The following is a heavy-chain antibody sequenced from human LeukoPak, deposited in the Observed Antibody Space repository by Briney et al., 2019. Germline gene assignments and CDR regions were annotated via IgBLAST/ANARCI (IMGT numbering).Heavy chain of an antibody. CDR2: IRHSDYT. Sequence: SETLSLTCTVSGGSISSSSYYWSWIRQSAAKGLEWIGRIRHSDYTNYNPSLKSRVSMSIDTSKNQLSLKLRSVTAADTAVYYCARDRRQQSRFYYNMDVWGEGTTVIVSS. V-gene: IGHV4-61*02. CDR3: ARDRRQQSRFYYNMDV. CDR1: GGSISSSSYY. D-gene: IGHD4-11*01. J-gene: IGHJ6*03.